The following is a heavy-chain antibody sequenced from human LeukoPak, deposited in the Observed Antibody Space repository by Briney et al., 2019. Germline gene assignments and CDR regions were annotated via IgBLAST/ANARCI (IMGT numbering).Heavy chain of an antibody. Sequence: SETLSLTCAVYGGSFSGYYWSWIRQPPGKGLEWIGEINHSGSTNYNPSLKSRVTISVDTSKNQFSLKLSSVTAADTAVYYCARAPRIQLWSNFDYWGQGTLVTVSS. CDR3: ARAPRIQLWSNFDY. V-gene: IGHV4-34*01. CDR2: INHSGST. D-gene: IGHD5-18*01. CDR1: GGSFSGYY. J-gene: IGHJ4*02.